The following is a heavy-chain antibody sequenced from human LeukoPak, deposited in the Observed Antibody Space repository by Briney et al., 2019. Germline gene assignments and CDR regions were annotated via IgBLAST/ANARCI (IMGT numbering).Heavy chain of an antibody. J-gene: IGHJ5*02. CDR1: GGSIGTYY. CDR3: ARLGNWNDPFDP. CDR2: IYVTGST. D-gene: IGHD1-20*01. Sequence: SETLSLTCTVSGGSIGTYYWSWIRQSPGKGLEWIGYIYVTGSTRYNPYLQSRVTISVDTSKDQFSLKLSSVTAADTAVYYCARLGNWNDPFDPWGQGTLVTVSS. V-gene: IGHV4-4*08.